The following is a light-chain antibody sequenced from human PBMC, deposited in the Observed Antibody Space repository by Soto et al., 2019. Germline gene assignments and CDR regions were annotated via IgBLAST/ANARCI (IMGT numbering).Light chain of an antibody. J-gene: IGKJ1*01. CDR3: QQYNSYWT. CDR1: QSVSSY. V-gene: IGKV3-11*01. Sequence: EIVLTQSPATLSLSPGERATLSCRASQSVSSYLAWYQQKPGQAPRLLIYDASSRATGVPDRFSGSGSGTDFTLTISRLEPEDFATYYCQQYNSYWTFGQGTKVDIK. CDR2: DAS.